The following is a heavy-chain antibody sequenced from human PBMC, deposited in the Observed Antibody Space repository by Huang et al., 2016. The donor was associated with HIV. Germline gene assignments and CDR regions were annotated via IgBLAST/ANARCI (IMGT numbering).Heavy chain of an antibody. CDR3: ATGFDVFFDF. CDR1: EYTLTELS. J-gene: IGHJ4*02. CDR2: FDPEMGET. V-gene: IGHV1-24*01. D-gene: IGHD3-9*01. Sequence: QVQLVQSRAEVKKPGASVKVSCKVSEYTLTELSIHWVRQPPGKGLEWMGGFDPEMGETIYAQKVQGRCTMTEDTSTETAFMELSGLRPEDTAVYYCATGFDVFFDFWGQGTLVTVSS.